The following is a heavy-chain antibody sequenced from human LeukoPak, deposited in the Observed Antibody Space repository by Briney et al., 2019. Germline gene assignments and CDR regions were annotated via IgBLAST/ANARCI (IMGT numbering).Heavy chain of an antibody. Sequence: SQTLSLTCTVSGGSISSGDYYWSWIRQPPGMGLEWIGYIYYSGSTYYNPSLKSRVTISVDTSKNQFSLKLSSVTAADTAVYYCARGEEQRWYSYGMDVWGKGTTVTVSS. CDR3: ARGEEQRWYSYGMDV. J-gene: IGHJ6*04. CDR2: IYYSGST. D-gene: IGHD5-24*01. V-gene: IGHV4-30-4*01. CDR1: GGSISSGDYY.